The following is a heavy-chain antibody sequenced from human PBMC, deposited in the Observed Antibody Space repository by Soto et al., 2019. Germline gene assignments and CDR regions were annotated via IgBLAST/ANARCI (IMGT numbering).Heavy chain of an antibody. Sequence: QVQLVQSGAEVKKPGASVKVSCKASGYTFTSYDINWVRQATGQGLEWMGWMNPNSGNTGYAQKFQGRVTMTRNTSISTAYMGLSSLRSEDTAVYYCARGQGYYGSGSYWFDPWGQGTLVTVSS. D-gene: IGHD3-10*01. CDR1: GYTFTSYD. CDR3: ARGQGYYGSGSYWFDP. CDR2: MNPNSGNT. V-gene: IGHV1-8*01. J-gene: IGHJ5*02.